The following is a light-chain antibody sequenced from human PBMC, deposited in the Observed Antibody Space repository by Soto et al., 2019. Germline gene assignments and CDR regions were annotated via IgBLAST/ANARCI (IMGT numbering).Light chain of an antibody. CDR3: QQYNTFLYT. Sequence: DIQMTQSPSTLSASVGDRVTITCRACQSISRWLAWYQQKPGKAPKLLIYDASTLESGVPSRFSGSGSGTEFIFTISSLQPDDFATYYCQQYNTFLYTFGQGTKLEIK. CDR1: QSISRW. V-gene: IGKV1-5*01. J-gene: IGKJ2*01. CDR2: DAS.